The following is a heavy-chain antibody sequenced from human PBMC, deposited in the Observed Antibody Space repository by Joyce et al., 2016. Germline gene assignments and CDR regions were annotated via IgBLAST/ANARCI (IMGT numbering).Heavy chain of an antibody. CDR1: GLTLSNYG. J-gene: IGHJ4*02. D-gene: IGHD6-25*01. CDR3: AKILTATYSSGWFLDY. CDR2: ISDDGIYK. Sequence: QVQLVESGGGVVQPGRSLRLSCAASGLTLSNYGVHWVRQAPGKGLEWVGVISDDGIYKYYVDSVKGRFTISRDNSKNTVFLEMNSLRAEDTAVYYCAKILTATYSSGWFLDYWGQGTLVTVSS. V-gene: IGHV3-30*18.